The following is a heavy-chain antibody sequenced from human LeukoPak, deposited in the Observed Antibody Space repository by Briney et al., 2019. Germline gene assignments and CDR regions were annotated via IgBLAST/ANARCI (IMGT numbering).Heavy chain of an antibody. V-gene: IGHV3-7*01. J-gene: IGHJ3*02. CDR1: GFTFSSYW. Sequence: GGSLRLPCAASGFTFSSYWMSWVRQAPGKGLEWVANIKQDGSEKYYVDSVKGRFTISRDNAKNSLYLQMNSLRAEDTAVYYCARPGIFGVVTAFDIWGQGTMVTVSS. CDR3: ARPGIFGVVTAFDI. D-gene: IGHD3-3*01. CDR2: IKQDGSEK.